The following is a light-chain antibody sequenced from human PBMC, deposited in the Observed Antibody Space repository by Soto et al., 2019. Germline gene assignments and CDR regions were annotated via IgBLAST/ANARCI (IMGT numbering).Light chain of an antibody. CDR2: SAD. Sequence: DVQLTQSPSLLSASVGDTVTMTCRASPSIGSYLNWYQHKPGKAPKLLIFSADTLESGVPSRFSGSGFNKGFTLTVSSLQPEDFATYYCQQNYGVPYTFGQGTRVEIK. J-gene: IGKJ2*01. V-gene: IGKV1-39*01. CDR1: PSIGSY. CDR3: QQNYGVPYT.